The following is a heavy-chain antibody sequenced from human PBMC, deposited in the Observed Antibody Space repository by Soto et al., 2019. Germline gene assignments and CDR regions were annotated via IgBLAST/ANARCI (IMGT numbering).Heavy chain of an antibody. CDR1: GGSFSGYY. J-gene: IGHJ5*02. V-gene: IGHV4-34*01. D-gene: IGHD6-13*01. Sequence: SETLSLTCAVYGGSFSGYYWSWIRQPPGKGLEWIGEINHSGSTDYNPSLKSRVTISVDTSKNQFSLKLSSVTAADTAVYYCARAPYSSSWYRWFDPWGQGTLVTVS. CDR3: ARAPYSSSWYRWFDP. CDR2: INHSGST.